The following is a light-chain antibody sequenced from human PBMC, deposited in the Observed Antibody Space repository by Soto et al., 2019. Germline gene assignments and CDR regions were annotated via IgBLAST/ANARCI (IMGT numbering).Light chain of an antibody. V-gene: IGLV1-44*01. CDR1: SSNIGSNT. CDR2: NFN. J-gene: IGLJ2*01. CDR3: AAWDDSLNGPV. Sequence: QSVLTQPPSASGTPGQRVTISCSGSSSNIGSNTVHWYQHLPGTAPKLLIYNFNERPSGVPDRFSGSKSGTSAALAISGRQSEDEAAYYCAAWDDSLNGPVFGGGTKLTVL.